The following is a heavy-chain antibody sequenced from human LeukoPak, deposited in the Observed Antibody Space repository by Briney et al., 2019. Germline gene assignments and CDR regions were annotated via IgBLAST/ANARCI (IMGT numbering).Heavy chain of an antibody. CDR3: ARDRKDCSTTRCYTAWDYSYYMDV. CDR1: GGTFSRYA. CDR2: IIPIFGTA. J-gene: IGHJ6*03. V-gene: IGHV1-69*05. D-gene: IGHD2-2*02. Sequence: SVKVSCKAPGGTFSRYAISWVRRAPGQGLEWMGGIIPIFGTANYAQKFQGRVTVTTDESTSTAYMELSSLRSEDSAVYYCARDRKDCSTTRCYTAWDYSYYMDVWGKGTTVTVSS.